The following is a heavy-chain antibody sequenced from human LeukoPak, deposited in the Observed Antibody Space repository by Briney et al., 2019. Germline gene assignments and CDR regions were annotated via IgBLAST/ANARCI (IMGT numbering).Heavy chain of an antibody. V-gene: IGHV4-59*01. Sequence: PSETLSLTCTISGGSISAYYWSWIRQPPGKGLEWIGYIHYSGTTNYYPSLKSRVTIALDTSKNQFSLKLNSVTAADTAVYYCARFGTSSSRFFDQWGQGTLVTVSS. CDR2: IHYSGTT. D-gene: IGHD6-6*01. J-gene: IGHJ4*02. CDR1: GGSISAYY. CDR3: ARFGTSSSRFFDQ.